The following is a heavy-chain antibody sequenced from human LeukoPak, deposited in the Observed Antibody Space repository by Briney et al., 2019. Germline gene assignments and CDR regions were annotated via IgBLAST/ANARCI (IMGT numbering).Heavy chain of an antibody. Sequence: ASETLSLTCDVSGDFIRSSEWWSWVRQPPGKGLEWIGQFFLSGGPNYRPSLRSRVTISVDRSKSQFSLKMASVTAADTAIYYCVRNGRYCLDYWGQGTLVTVSS. CDR2: FFLSGGP. D-gene: IGHD1-14*01. V-gene: IGHV4/OR15-8*01. CDR1: GDFIRSSEW. CDR3: VRNGRYCLDY. J-gene: IGHJ4*02.